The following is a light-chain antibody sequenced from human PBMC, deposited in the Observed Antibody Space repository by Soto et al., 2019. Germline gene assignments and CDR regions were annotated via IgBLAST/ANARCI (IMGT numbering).Light chain of an antibody. CDR1: QSVSSR. V-gene: IGKV3-15*01. Sequence: EIVMTQSPATLSVSPGERATLSCRASQSVSSRLAWYQQKPGQAPRLLIYGASTGATGIPARFSGSGSGTEVTLTISSLQSEDFAVYYCQQYNDWPRTFGQGTKVEIK. CDR3: QQYNDWPRT. CDR2: GAS. J-gene: IGKJ1*01.